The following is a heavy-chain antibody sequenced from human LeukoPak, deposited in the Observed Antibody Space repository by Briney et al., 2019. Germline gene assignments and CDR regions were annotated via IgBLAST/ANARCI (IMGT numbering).Heavy chain of an antibody. CDR2: IYHSGST. CDR1: GGSISSSSYY. D-gene: IGHD2-2*01. V-gene: IGHV4-39*07. J-gene: IGHJ4*02. Sequence: SETLSLTCTVSGGSISSSSYYWGWIRQPPGKGLEWIGSIYHSGSTYYNPSLKSRVTISIDTSKNQFSLKLSSVTAADTAVYYCAVVPAAKVDYWGQGILVTVSS. CDR3: AVVPAAKVDY.